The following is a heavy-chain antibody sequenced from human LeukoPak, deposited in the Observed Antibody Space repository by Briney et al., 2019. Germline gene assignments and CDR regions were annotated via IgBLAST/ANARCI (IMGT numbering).Heavy chain of an antibody. CDR1: GFTFSNYH. V-gene: IGHV3-21*01. CDR2: ISSSRSYI. D-gene: IGHD5-18*01. Sequence: GGSLRLSCAASGFTFSNYHMNWVRQGPGKGLEWVSSISSSRSYIYYADSVKGRFTISRDNTKNSLYLQMNRLRAEDTAVYYCARRATTERGHSYGLDYWGQGTLVTVSS. J-gene: IGHJ4*02. CDR3: ARRATTERGHSYGLDY.